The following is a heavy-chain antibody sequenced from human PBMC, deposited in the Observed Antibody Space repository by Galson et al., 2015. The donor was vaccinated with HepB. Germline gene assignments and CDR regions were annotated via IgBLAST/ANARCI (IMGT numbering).Heavy chain of an antibody. D-gene: IGHD3-16*01. CDR1: GFTFTSYG. Sequence: SVKVSCKASGFTFTSYGISWMRQAPGQGLEWMGWISAYNGNTNYAQNLQGRVNMTTDTSTSTVYMELRGLRSDDTAVYYCARVSAVGAFDIWGQGTLVTVSS. CDR2: ISAYNGNT. CDR3: ARVSAVGAFDI. J-gene: IGHJ3*02. V-gene: IGHV1-18*01.